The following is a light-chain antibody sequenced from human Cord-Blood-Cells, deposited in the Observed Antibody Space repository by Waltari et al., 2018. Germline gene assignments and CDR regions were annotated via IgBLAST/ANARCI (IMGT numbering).Light chain of an antibody. CDR2: KAS. CDR3: QQYNSYL. V-gene: IGKV1-5*03. J-gene: IGKJ2*01. CDR1: QSISSR. Sequence: DIQMTQSPSTLSASVGDRVTITCRASQSISSRLAWYQQKPGKAPKLLIYKASSLESGVPSRFSGSGSGTEFTLTISSLQPDDFATYYCQQYNSYLFGQGTKLEIK.